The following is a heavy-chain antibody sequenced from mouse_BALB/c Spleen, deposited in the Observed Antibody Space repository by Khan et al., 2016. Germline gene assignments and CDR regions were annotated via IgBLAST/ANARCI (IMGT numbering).Heavy chain of an antibody. J-gene: IGHJ2*01. V-gene: IGHV7-3*02. CDR1: GFTFTDYY. D-gene: IGHD2-3*01. CDR3: ARYDGYYLYFDY. CDR2: IRNKANGYTT. Sequence: EVELVESGGGLVQPGGSLRLSCATSGFTFTDYYMSWVRQPPGKALEWLGFIRNKANGYTTEYSASVKGRFTISRDNSQSILYLQMNTLGAEDSATYYGARYDGYYLYFDYWGQGTTLTVSS.